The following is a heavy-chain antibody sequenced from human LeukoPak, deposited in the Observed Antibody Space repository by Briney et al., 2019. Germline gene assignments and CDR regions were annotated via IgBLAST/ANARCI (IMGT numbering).Heavy chain of an antibody. CDR1: GGSISSYY. Sequence: SETLSLTCTVSGGSISSYYWTWIRQPPGKGLEWIGYVDHTGSTNFNPSLNGRVSISRDTTKNLFSLRLRSVTAADTAVYFCARGRVSSSTWYSTYYYYFYMDVWGKGTTVTVSS. CDR2: VDHTGST. CDR3: ARGRVSSSTWYSTYYYYFYMDV. D-gene: IGHD1-1*01. J-gene: IGHJ6*03. V-gene: IGHV4-59*01.